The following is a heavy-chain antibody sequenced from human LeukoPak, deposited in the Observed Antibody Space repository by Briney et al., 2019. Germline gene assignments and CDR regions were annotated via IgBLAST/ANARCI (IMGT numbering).Heavy chain of an antibody. CDR2: ISSRSSYI. J-gene: IGHJ4*02. Sequence: GSLRLSCAASGFTFSSYSMNWVRQAPGKGLEWVSSISSRSSYIYYADSVKGRFTISRDDSQNTLYLQMNSLTVEDTAVYYCAKRWDSTWSYFDLWGQGTLVTVSS. CDR3: AKRWDSTWSYFDL. V-gene: IGHV3-21*01. CDR1: GFTFSSYS. D-gene: IGHD1-26*01.